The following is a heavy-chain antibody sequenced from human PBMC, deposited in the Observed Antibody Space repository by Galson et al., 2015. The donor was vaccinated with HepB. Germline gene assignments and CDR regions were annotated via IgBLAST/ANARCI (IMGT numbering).Heavy chain of an antibody. J-gene: IGHJ4*02. CDR3: SSTYYDYVWGSYRFDY. CDR2: INPNSGGT. D-gene: IGHD3-16*02. Sequence: SVKVSCKASGYTFTGYYMHWVRQAPGQGLEWMGWINPNSGGTNYAQKFQGRVTMTRDTSISTAYMELSRLRSEDTAVYYCSSTYYDYVWGSYRFDYWGQGTLVTVSS. CDR1: GYTFTGYY. V-gene: IGHV1-2*02.